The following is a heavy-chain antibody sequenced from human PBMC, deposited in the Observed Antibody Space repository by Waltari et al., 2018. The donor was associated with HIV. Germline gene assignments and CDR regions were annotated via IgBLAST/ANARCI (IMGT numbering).Heavy chain of an antibody. CDR1: GASFNDYF. CDR3: ARGLGSRPFFRAYEP. V-gene: IGHV4-34*01. D-gene: IGHD3-16*01. Sequence: QVQLRQWGAGLLKPSETLSLTCAVYGASFNDYFWAWFRRSPEKGLEWLGENDHRGETNYNPAFKTRVVKSVDMSKNQFSLRLKSATAADTAVYYCARGLGSRPFFRAYEPWGQGTLVTVSS. J-gene: IGHJ4*02. CDR2: NDHRGET.